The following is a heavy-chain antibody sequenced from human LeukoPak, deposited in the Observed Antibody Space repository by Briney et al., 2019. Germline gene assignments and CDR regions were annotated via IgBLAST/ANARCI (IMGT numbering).Heavy chain of an antibody. CDR1: GYTFTSYY. V-gene: IGHV1-46*01. CDR3: ARGGSIYDYVWGSYPFDY. Sequence: VASVKVSCKASGYTFTSYYMHWVRQAPGQGLEWMGIINPSGGSTSYAQKFQGRVTITRDTSASTAYMELSSLRSEDTAVYYCARGGSIYDYVWGSYPFDYWGQGTLVTVSS. CDR2: INPSGGST. J-gene: IGHJ4*02. D-gene: IGHD3-16*02.